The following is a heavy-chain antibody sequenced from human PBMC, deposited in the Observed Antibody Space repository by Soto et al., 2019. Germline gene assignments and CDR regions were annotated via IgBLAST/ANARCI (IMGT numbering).Heavy chain of an antibody. CDR3: ARDCPTPGSYYCFDP. J-gene: IGHJ5*02. Sequence: ASVKVSCKASGGTFSSYTISWGRQAPGQGLEWMGRIIPILGIANYAQKFQGRVTITADKSTSTAYMELSSLRSEDTAVYYCARDCPTPGSYYCFDPWGQGTLVTVSS. CDR2: IIPILGIA. V-gene: IGHV1-69*04. CDR1: GGTFSSYT. D-gene: IGHD1-26*01.